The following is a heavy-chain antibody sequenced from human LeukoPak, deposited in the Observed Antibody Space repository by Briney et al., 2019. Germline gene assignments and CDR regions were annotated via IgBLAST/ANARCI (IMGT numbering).Heavy chain of an antibody. CDR2: IYYSGST. D-gene: IGHD5-18*01. CDR3: ASISHLLRGYSYGAFDY. CDR1: GGSFSGYY. V-gene: IGHV4-34*01. Sequence: PSETLSLTCAVYGGSFSGYYWSWIRQPPGKGLEWIGSIYYSGSTYYNPSLKSRVTISVDTSKNQFSLKLSSVTAADTAVYYCASISHLLRGYSYGAFDYWGQGTLVTVSS. J-gene: IGHJ4*02.